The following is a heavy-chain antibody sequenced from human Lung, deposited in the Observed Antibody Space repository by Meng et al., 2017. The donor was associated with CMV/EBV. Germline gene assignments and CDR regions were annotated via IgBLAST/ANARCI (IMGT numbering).Heavy chain of an antibody. CDR3: ARDRYYYDRNFDH. V-gene: IGHV3-30-3*01. D-gene: IGHD3-22*01. Sequence: GGSLRLSCAASGFTFSSYALHWVRQAPGKGLEWVAVISYDGSIKHYADSVKGRFSISRDNPKNTLYLQMNSLRADDTAVYYCARDRYYYDRNFDHWGQGTLVTVSS. CDR1: GFTFSSYA. J-gene: IGHJ4*02. CDR2: ISYDGSIK.